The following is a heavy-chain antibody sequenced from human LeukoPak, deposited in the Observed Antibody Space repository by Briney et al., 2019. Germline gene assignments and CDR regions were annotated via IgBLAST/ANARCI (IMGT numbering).Heavy chain of an antibody. V-gene: IGHV1-2*06. CDR1: GYTFTDYF. J-gene: IGHJ6*03. CDR2: INPNTGGT. Sequence: ASVKVSCKASGYTFTDYFIQWVRQAPGQEPEWMGRINPNTGGTNYAQKFQGRVTFTIDTSTNTAYMELSRLRPDDTAVYYCARDGFQGMILYVVYYMDVWGKGTTVTVSS. D-gene: IGHD2-21*01. CDR3: ARDGFQGMILYVVYYMDV.